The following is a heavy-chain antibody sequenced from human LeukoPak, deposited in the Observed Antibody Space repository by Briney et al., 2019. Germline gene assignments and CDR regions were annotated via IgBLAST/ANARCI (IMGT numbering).Heavy chain of an antibody. V-gene: IGHV1-69*06. CDR3: ARTAIKGPYYYMDV. CDR1: GGTFSSYA. Sequence: SVKVFCKASGGTFSSYAISWVRQAPGQGLEWMGRIIPIFGTANYAQKFQGRVTITADKSTSTAYMELSSLRSEDTAVYYCARTAIKGPYYYMDVWGKGTTVTVSS. J-gene: IGHJ6*03. CDR2: IIPIFGTA.